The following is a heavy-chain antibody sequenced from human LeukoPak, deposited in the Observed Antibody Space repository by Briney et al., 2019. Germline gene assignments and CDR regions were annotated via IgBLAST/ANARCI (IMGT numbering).Heavy chain of an antibody. CDR2: INHSGST. CDR1: GGSFSGYY. D-gene: IGHD3-22*01. Sequence: SETLSLTCAVYGGSFSGYYWSWIRQPPGKGLEWIGEINHSGSTNYNPSLKSRVTISVDTSKNQFSLKLSSVTAADTAVYYCASQYYYDSSGYYRLFDYWGQGTLVTVSS. J-gene: IGHJ4*02. V-gene: IGHV4-34*01. CDR3: ASQYYYDSSGYYRLFDY.